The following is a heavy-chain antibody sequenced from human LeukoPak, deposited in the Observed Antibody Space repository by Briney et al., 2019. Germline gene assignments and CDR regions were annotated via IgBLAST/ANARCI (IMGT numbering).Heavy chain of an antibody. CDR3: ARGPRKNYYDSSGYYPPGLAGFDY. Sequence: SETLSLTCTVSGGSISSGGYYWSWIRQHPGKGLEWIGYIYYSGSTCYNPSLKSRVTISVDTSKNQFSLKLSSVTAADTAVYYCARGPRKNYYDSSGYYPPGLAGFDYWGQGTLVTVSS. V-gene: IGHV4-31*03. D-gene: IGHD3-22*01. CDR2: IYYSGST. J-gene: IGHJ4*02. CDR1: GGSISSGGYY.